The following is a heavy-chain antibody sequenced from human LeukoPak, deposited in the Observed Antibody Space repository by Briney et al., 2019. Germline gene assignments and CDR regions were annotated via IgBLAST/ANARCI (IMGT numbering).Heavy chain of an antibody. D-gene: IGHD5-18*01. CDR1: GGPIRSSYYY. Sequence: SETLSLTCTVSGGPIRSSYYYWGWIRQPPGKGLEWIGSIYDSGSTYYNPSLKSRVTISVDRSKNQLSLKLSSVTAADTAMYYCASGGYSYGFDYWGQGTLVTVSS. V-gene: IGHV4-39*07. CDR3: ASGGYSYGFDY. CDR2: IYDSGST. J-gene: IGHJ4*02.